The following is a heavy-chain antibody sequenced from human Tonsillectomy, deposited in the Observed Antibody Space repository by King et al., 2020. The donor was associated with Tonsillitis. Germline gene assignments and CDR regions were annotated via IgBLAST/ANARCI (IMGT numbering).Heavy chain of an antibody. CDR2: ISYAGSNK. J-gene: IGHJ4*02. CDR1: GFTFSIYS. CDR3: ARGDYDYVWWSLDY. Sequence: QLVQSGGGVVQPERSLRLSCAASGFTFSIYSMHWVRQAPGKGLEWVAVISYAGSNKYYADSVKGRFTISRDNSKNTLYLQMNSLRAEDTAVYYCARGDYDYVWWSLDYWGQGTLVTVSS. D-gene: IGHD3-16*01. V-gene: IGHV3-30*01.